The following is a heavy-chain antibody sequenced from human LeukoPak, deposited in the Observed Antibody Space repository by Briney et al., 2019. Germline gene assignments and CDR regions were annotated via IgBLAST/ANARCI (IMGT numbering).Heavy chain of an antibody. J-gene: IGHJ4*02. V-gene: IGHV4-59*01. D-gene: IGHD5-12*01. CDR3: ARVGYSGYDYNFDF. CDR2: IYYNGST. Sequence: SETLSLTCTVSGGSISSYYWSWIRQPPGKGLEWIGYIYYNGSTNYNPSFKSRVTISVDTSKKQFSLKLSSVTAADTAVYYCARVGYSGYDYNFDFWGQGTLVTVSS. CDR1: GGSISSYY.